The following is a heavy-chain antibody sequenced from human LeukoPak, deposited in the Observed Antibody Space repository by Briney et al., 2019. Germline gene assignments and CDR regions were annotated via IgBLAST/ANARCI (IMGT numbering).Heavy chain of an antibody. CDR1: GGSITSGRYY. CDR2: IDTSGST. CDR3: AGGPTGDWFES. Sequence: SETLSLTCTVSGGSITSGRYYWVWIRQPAGKILEWIGRIDTSGSTNYNPSLKSRLTISVDTSKNQFSLRLSSLTAADMAVYYCAGGPTGDWFESWGQGTLVTVSS. V-gene: IGHV4-61*02. D-gene: IGHD7-27*01. J-gene: IGHJ5*01.